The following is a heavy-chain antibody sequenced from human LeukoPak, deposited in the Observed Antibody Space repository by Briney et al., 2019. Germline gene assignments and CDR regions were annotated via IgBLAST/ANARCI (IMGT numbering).Heavy chain of an antibody. Sequence: ASVKVSCKASGYTFTGYYMHWVRQAPGQGLEWMGIINPSGGSTSYAQKFQGRVTMTRDMSTSTVYMELSSLRSEDTAVYYCARVRGEGIKRYNWLDPWGQGTLVTVSS. CDR2: INPSGGST. CDR1: GYTFTGYY. CDR3: ARVRGEGIKRYNWLDP. D-gene: IGHD3-10*01. V-gene: IGHV1-46*01. J-gene: IGHJ5*02.